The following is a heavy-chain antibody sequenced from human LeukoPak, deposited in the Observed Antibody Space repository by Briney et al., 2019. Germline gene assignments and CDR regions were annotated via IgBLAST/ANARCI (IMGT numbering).Heavy chain of an antibody. CDR3: ARGYPMDWNYFDY. V-gene: IGHV4-38-2*02. D-gene: IGHD3/OR15-3a*01. Sequence: SETLSLTCSVSGYSISSGYYWGWIRQPPGKGLEWIGSIYQSGSTYYNASLKSRVTISVDTSKNQFSLKLSSVTAADTAVYYCARGYPMDWNYFDYWGQGTLVTVSS. J-gene: IGHJ4*02. CDR1: GYSISSGYY. CDR2: IYQSGST.